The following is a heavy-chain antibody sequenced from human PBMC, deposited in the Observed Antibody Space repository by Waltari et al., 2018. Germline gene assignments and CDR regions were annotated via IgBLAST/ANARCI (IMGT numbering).Heavy chain of an antibody. CDR3: AREPSPDSSGYFYYYMDV. CDR2: INSDGSGT. Sequence: EVQLVESGGGLVQPGGSLRLSCAASGFTFRRYWMHWVRQAPGKGLGWVSRINSDGSGTIYADSVKGRFTISRDNAKNTLYLQLNSLRVEDTAVYYCAREPSPDSSGYFYYYMDVWGKGTTVTVSS. CDR1: GFTFRRYW. D-gene: IGHD3-22*01. J-gene: IGHJ6*03. V-gene: IGHV3-74*01.